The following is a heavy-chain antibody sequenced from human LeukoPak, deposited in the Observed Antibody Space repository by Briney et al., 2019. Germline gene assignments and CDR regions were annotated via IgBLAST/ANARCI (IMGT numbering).Heavy chain of an antibody. J-gene: IGHJ3*02. V-gene: IGHV1-69*01. D-gene: IGHD5-24*01. Sequence: ASVKVSCKASGGTFSSYAISWVRQAPGQGLEWMGGIIPIFGTANYAQKFQSRVTITADESTSTAYMELSSLRSEDTAVYYCAGGEMATTNNAFDIWGQGTMITVSS. CDR1: GGTFSSYA. CDR3: AGGEMATTNNAFDI. CDR2: IIPIFGTA.